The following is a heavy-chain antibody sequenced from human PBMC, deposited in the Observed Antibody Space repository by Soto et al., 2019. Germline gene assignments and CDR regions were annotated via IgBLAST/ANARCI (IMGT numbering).Heavy chain of an antibody. CDR1: GGTFSSYA. Sequence: SVKVSCKASGGTFSSYAISWVRQAPGQGLEWMGGIIPIFGTANYAQKFQGRVTITADESTSTAYMELSSLRSEDTAVYYCAAALYLPYFMDVWGKGTTVTVSS. CDR3: AAALYLPYFMDV. D-gene: IGHD3-10*01. V-gene: IGHV1-69*13. J-gene: IGHJ6*03. CDR2: IIPIFGTA.